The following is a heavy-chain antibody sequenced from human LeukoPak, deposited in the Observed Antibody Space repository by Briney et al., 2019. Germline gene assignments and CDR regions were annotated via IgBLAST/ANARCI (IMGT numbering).Heavy chain of an antibody. D-gene: IGHD3-16*01. V-gene: IGHV1-69*02. CDR1: GGTFSSYT. CDR2: IIPILGIA. J-gene: IGHJ4*02. Sequence: GSSVKVSCKASGGTFSSYTISWVRQAPGQGLEWMGRIIPILGIANYAQKFQGRVTITADKSTSTAYMELSSLRSEDTAVYHCARFGDERLAFDYWGQGTLVTVSS. CDR3: ARFGDERLAFDY.